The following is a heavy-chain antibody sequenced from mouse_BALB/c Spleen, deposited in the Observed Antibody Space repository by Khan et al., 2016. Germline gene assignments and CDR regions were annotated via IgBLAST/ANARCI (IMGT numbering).Heavy chain of an antibody. CDR3: NACDYNAMDY. Sequence: EVQLQESGAELVRSGASVKLSCTASGFNIKDYYMHWVKQRPEQGLEWIGWIDPENGDTEYAPKFQGKATMTADTSSNTAYLQLSSLTSEDTAVYYRNACDYNAMDYWGQGTSVTVSS. J-gene: IGHJ4*01. CDR2: IDPENGDT. CDR1: GFNIKDYY. V-gene: IGHV14-4*02.